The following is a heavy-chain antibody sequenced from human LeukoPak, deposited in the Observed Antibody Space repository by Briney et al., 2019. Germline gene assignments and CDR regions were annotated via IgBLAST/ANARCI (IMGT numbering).Heavy chain of an antibody. V-gene: IGHV1-24*01. J-gene: IGHJ4*02. D-gene: IGHD1-26*01. CDR3: ATHPSIVGATLYNY. Sequence: ASVKVSCKASGYPFIDYDIHWVRQAPGKGLEWMGGFDPEDGETIYAQKFQGRVTMTEDTSTDTAYMELSSLRSEDTAVYYCATHPSIVGATLYNYWGQGTLVTVSS. CDR2: FDPEDGET. CDR1: GYPFIDYD.